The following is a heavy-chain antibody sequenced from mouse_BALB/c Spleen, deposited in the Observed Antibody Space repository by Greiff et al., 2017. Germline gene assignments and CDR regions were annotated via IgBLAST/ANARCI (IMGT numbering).Heavy chain of an antibody. D-gene: IGHD2-1*01. CDR1: GFTFSSYT. CDR2: ISNGGGST. CDR3: ARRGGNYSYAMDY. V-gene: IGHV5-12-2*01. J-gene: IGHJ4*01. Sequence: EVKVVESGGGLVQPGGSLKLSCAASGFTFSSYTMSWVRQTPEKRLEWVAYISNGGGSTYYPDTVKGRFTISRDNAKNTLYLQMSSLKSEDTAMYYCARRGGNYSYAMDYWGQGTSVTVSS.